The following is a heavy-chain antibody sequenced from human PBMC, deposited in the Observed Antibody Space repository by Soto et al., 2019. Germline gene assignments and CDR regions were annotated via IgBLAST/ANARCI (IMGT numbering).Heavy chain of an antibody. CDR2: INYSGST. CDR3: ASRGPVGGHSYGYWFDP. V-gene: IGHV4-34*01. CDR1: GGSISGYY. D-gene: IGHD5-18*01. J-gene: IGHJ5*02. Sequence: SETLSLTCTVSGGSISGYYWSWIRQPPEKGLEWIGEINYSGSTNYNPSLKSRVTISVDTSKNQFSLKVSSVTAADTAVYYCASRGPVGGHSYGYWFDPWGQGTLVTVSS.